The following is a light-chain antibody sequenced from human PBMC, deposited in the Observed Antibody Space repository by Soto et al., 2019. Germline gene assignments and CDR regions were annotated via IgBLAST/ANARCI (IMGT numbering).Light chain of an antibody. CDR2: AAS. V-gene: IGKV1-39*01. CDR1: QSIGSS. CDR3: QQRYSIPVT. Sequence: DIQMTQSPSSLSASVGDRVTITCRASQSIGSSLNWYQQKPGKAPKLLIYAASSLQSGVPSRFSGSGSGTDFTLTISRLQPEDFATYYCQQRYSIPVTFGPGTKVDIK. J-gene: IGKJ3*01.